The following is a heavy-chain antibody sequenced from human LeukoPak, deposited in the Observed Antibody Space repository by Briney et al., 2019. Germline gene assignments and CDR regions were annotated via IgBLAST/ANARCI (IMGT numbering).Heavy chain of an antibody. Sequence: SETLSLTCSVSGDSINSNYWSRIRQPPGKGLEWIGYVYYNGDTNYNPSLKSRITISVDTPKNQFSLKLSSVTAADTAVYYCASTFSYGYFDYWGQGTLVTVSS. J-gene: IGHJ4*02. D-gene: IGHD5-18*01. CDR1: GDSINSNY. CDR2: VYYNGDT. V-gene: IGHV4-59*08. CDR3: ASTFSYGYFDY.